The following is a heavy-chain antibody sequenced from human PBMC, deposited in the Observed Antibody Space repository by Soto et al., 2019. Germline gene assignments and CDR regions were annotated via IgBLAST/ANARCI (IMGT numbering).Heavy chain of an antibody. CDR3: AKGRFLEWLFPSLFDY. Sequence: GESLKISCAASGFTFSSYAMSWVRQAPGKGLEWVSAISGSGGSTYYADSVKGRFTISRDNSKNTLYLQMNSLRAEDTAVYYCAKGRFLEWLFPSLFDYWGQGTLVTVSS. CDR2: ISGSGGST. V-gene: IGHV3-23*01. D-gene: IGHD3-3*01. J-gene: IGHJ4*02. CDR1: GFTFSSYA.